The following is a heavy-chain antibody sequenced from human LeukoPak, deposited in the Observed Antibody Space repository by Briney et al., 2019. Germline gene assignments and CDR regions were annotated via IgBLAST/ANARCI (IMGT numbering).Heavy chain of an antibody. D-gene: IGHD2-2*01. V-gene: IGHV3-23*01. J-gene: IGHJ4*02. CDR2: ISGSGGST. CDR3: AKEGFCSSTSCYAGGLDY. CDR1: GFTFSSYA. Sequence: GGSLRLSCAASGFTFSSYAMSWVRQAPGKGLEWVSAISGSGGSTYFADSVKGRFTISRDNSKNTLYLQMNSLRAEDTAVYYCAKEGFCSSTSCYAGGLDYWGQGTLVTVSS.